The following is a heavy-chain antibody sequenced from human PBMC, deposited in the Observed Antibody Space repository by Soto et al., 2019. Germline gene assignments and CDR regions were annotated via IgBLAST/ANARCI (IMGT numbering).Heavy chain of an antibody. CDR2: INAGNGNT. CDR3: ARDLVPAAKRGNWFDP. D-gene: IGHD2-2*01. J-gene: IGHJ5*02. Sequence: ASVKVSCKASGYTFTSYAMHWVRQAPGQRLEWMGWINAGNGNTKYSQKFRGRVTITRDTSASTAYMELSSLRSEDTAVYYCARDLVPAAKRGNWFDPWGQGTLVTVSS. V-gene: IGHV1-3*01. CDR1: GYTFTSYA.